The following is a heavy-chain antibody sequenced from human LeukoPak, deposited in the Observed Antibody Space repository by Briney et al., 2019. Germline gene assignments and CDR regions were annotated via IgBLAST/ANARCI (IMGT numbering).Heavy chain of an antibody. CDR1: GRPNRIYY. Sequence: PSETLSLLCTVSGRPNRIYYWSWTPHPPGKALEYIRYIYYRGNPNQHPSLKSRVPISVHTSKNQLSLKLSSVTAADTGVLYFGRGVVVVARYCYYYIDVWGKGTTVTVSS. D-gene: IGHD2-15*01. J-gene: IGHJ6*03. CDR2: IYYRGNP. CDR3: GRGVVVVARYCYYYIDV. V-gene: IGHV4-59*01.